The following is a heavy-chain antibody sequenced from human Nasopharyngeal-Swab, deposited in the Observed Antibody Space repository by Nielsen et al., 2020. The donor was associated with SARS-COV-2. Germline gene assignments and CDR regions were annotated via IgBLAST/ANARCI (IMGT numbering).Heavy chain of an antibody. CDR3: ARDRAGGNGYFDY. V-gene: IGHV1-3*01. CDR2: INAGNGNT. J-gene: IGHJ4*02. Sequence: WVRQAPGQRLEWMGWINAGNGNTKYSLKFQGRVTITRDTSASTAYMELSSLRSEDTAVYYCARDRAGGNGYFDYWGQGTLVTVSS. D-gene: IGHD5-24*01.